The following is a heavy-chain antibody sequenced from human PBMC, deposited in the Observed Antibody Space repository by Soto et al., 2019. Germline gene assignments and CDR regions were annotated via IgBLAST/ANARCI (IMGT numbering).Heavy chain of an antibody. CDR1: RGSISSSSYY. CDR2: IYYSGST. CDR3: ATNEENYYYGMDV. Sequence: SETLSLTCTVSRGSISSSSYYWGWIRQPPGKGLEWIGSIYYSGSTYYNPSLKSRVTISVDTSKNQFSLKLSSVTAADTAVYYCATNEENYYYGMDVWGQGTTVT. D-gene: IGHD2-8*01. J-gene: IGHJ6*02. V-gene: IGHV4-39*01.